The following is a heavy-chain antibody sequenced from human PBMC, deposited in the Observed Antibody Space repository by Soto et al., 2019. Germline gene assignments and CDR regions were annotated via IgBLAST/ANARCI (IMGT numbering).Heavy chain of an antibody. CDR3: ASDRRFPSYGMDV. CDR1: DGSIGTSSYY. V-gene: IGHV4-30-4*01. CDR2: IYYSGST. J-gene: IGHJ6*02. D-gene: IGHD3-3*01. Sequence: PSETLSLTCTVSDGSIGTSSYYWSWIRQPPGKGLEWIGYIYYSGSTYYNPSLKSRVTISVDTSKNQFSLKLSSVTAADTAVYYSASDRRFPSYGMDVWGQGTTVTVSS.